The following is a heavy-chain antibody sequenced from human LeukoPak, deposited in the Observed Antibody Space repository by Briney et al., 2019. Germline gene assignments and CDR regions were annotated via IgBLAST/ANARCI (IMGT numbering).Heavy chain of an antibody. CDR2: IWYDGSNK. CDR3: ARDGDYGDYLDY. J-gene: IGHJ4*02. CDR1: GFTFSSYG. V-gene: IGHV3-33*01. D-gene: IGHD4-17*01. Sequence: PGGSLRLSCAASGFTFSSYGMHWVRQAPGKGLEWVAVIWYDGSNKYYADSVKGRFTISRDNSKNTLYLQMNSLRAEDTAVYYCARDGDYGDYLDYWGQGTLVTVSS.